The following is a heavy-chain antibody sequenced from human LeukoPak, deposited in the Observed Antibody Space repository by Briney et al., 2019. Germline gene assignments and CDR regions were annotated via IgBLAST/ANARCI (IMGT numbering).Heavy chain of an antibody. V-gene: IGHV2-5*01. CDR3: AHSQLERRGXGXFDI. CDR2: IYWNDDK. J-gene: IGHJ3*02. CDR1: GFSLSTSGVG. D-gene: IGHD1-1*01. Sequence: SGPTLVNPTQTLTLTCTFSGFSLSTSGVGVGWIRQPPGKALEWLALIYWNDDKRYSPSLKSRLTITKDTSKNQVVLTMTNMDPVDTATYCCAHSQLERRGXGXFDIWGQGTMVTVSS.